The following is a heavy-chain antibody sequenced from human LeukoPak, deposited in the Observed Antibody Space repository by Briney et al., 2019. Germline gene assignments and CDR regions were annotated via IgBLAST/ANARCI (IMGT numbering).Heavy chain of an antibody. CDR3: AREGGDSSGYYHDW. V-gene: IGHV4-39*07. CDR1: GGSISSSSYY. D-gene: IGHD3-22*01. J-gene: IGHJ4*01. Sequence: SETLSLTCTVSGGSISSSSYYWGWIRQPPGKGLEWIGSVYYGGTTYYNPSLKSRLTISVDRSKNQFSLRLSSLTAADTAVYYCAREGGDSSGYYHDWWGQGTLVTVSS. CDR2: VYYGGTT.